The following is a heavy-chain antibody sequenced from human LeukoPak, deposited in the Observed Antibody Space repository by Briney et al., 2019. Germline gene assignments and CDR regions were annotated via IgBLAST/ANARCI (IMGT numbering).Heavy chain of an antibody. J-gene: IGHJ6*02. V-gene: IGHV1-18*01. CDR2: ISAYNGNT. CDR3: AREMVDTAMVKDYYYGMDV. D-gene: IGHD5-18*01. CDR1: GYTFTSYG. Sequence: ASVKVSCKASGYTFTSYGISWVRQAPGQGLEWIGWISAYNGNTNYAQKLQGRVTMTTDTSTSTAYMELRSLRSDDTAVYYCAREMVDTAMVKDYYYGMDVWGQGTTVTVSS.